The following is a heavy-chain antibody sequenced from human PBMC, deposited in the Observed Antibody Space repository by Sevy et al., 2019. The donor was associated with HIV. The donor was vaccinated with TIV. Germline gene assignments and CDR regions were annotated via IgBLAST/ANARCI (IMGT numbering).Heavy chain of an antibody. CDR1: GFSFSTYW. Sequence: GGSLRLSCAASGFSFSTYWMTWVRQAPGKGLEWVATMNQDGTERDYVDSVKGRFTISRDNTKTSVFLQMNRLSAEDMGVYYCVGDGLWGFSYGLDCWGQGTLVTVSS. J-gene: IGHJ4*01. D-gene: IGHD5-18*01. V-gene: IGHV3-7*01. CDR3: VGDGLWGFSYGLDC. CDR2: MNQDGTER.